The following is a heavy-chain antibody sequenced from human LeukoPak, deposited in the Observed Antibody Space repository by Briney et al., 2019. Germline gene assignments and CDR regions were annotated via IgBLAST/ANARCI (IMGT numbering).Heavy chain of an antibody. J-gene: IGHJ4*02. CDR3: ARVKYSSSSPYFDY. V-gene: IGHV4-4*07. CDR2: IYTSGST. CDR1: GGSISSYY. D-gene: IGHD6-6*01. Sequence: SETLSLTCTVSGGSISSYYWSWIRQPAGKGLEWIGRIYTSGSTNYNPSLKSRVTMSVDTSKNQFSLKLSSVTAADTAVYYCARVKYSSSSPYFDYWGQGTLVTVSS.